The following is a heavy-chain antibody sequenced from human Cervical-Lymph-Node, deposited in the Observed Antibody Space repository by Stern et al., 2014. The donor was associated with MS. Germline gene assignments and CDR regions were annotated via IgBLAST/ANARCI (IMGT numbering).Heavy chain of an antibody. CDR1: GFTVSRDY. CDR3: ARDTSSPERSDW. J-gene: IGHJ4*02. D-gene: IGHD1-1*01. V-gene: IGHV3-53*01. Sequence: EVPLVESGGGVIQPGGSLRLSCTASGFTVSRDYMTWVRQAPGKGLEWVSLIPNVGSTCYTDSVKGRFTISRDDSKNTVYLHMTSLRAEDTAMYYCARDTSSPERSDWWGQGTLVTVSS. CDR2: IPNVGST.